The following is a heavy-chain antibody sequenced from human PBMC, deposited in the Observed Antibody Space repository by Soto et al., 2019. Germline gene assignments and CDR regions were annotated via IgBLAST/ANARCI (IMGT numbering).Heavy chain of an antibody. J-gene: IGHJ4*01. CDR3: ARLCDYHQAFDY. V-gene: IGHV4-59*08. D-gene: IGHD2-21*01. Sequence: TLSLTCTVSGSPISSYYWSWFRQPPGQGLEWVGYIYYTGTTTHNPSLKSRVTISVDASKSQFSLNLRSVTAADTAVYYCARLCDYHQAFDYWGHGALVTGSS. CDR1: GSPISSYY. CDR2: IYYTGTT.